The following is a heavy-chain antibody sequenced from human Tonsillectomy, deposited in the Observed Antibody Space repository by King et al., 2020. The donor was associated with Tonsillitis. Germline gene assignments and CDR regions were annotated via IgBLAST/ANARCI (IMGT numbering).Heavy chain of an antibody. Sequence: VQLQESGPGLVKPSETLSLTCTVSGVSISSYYWSWIRQPPGKGLEWIGYIYYSGSTNYNPSLKSRVTISVDTSKNQFSLKLSSVTAADTAVYYCARLKYYDSSGYPSELDYWGQGTLVTVSS. D-gene: IGHD3-22*01. V-gene: IGHV4-59*08. J-gene: IGHJ4*02. CDR3: ARLKYYDSSGYPSELDY. CDR1: GVSISSYY. CDR2: IYYSGST.